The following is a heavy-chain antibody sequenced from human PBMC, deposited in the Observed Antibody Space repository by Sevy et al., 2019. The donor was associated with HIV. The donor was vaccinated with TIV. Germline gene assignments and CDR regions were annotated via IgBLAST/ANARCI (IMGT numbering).Heavy chain of an antibody. D-gene: IGHD2-15*01. V-gene: IGHV3-43*01. Sequence: GGSLRLSCAASGFTFDDYTMHWVRQAPGKGLEWVSLISWDGGSTYYADSVKGRFTISRDNSKNSLYLQMHSLRTEDTALYYCAKGYCSGGSCYSGVYYYYMDVWGKGTTVTVSS. J-gene: IGHJ6*03. CDR1: GFTFDDYT. CDR2: ISWDGGST. CDR3: AKGYCSGGSCYSGVYYYYMDV.